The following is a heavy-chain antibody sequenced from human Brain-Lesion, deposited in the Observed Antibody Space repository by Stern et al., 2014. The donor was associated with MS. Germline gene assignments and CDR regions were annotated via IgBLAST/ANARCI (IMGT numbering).Heavy chain of an antibody. CDR3: ARGRVVPGFQYYATDV. Sequence: QVQLVESGPGLVKPSQTLSLSCTVSGGSISSGGYYWSWIRQPAGKGLEWIGRIFNSGSTRCNPSPKSRVTISIAHSKNQFSLRLNPMTAADTAVYYCARGRVVPGFQYYATDVWGQGTTVIVSS. CDR1: GGSISSGGYY. V-gene: IGHV4-61*02. J-gene: IGHJ6*02. CDR2: IFNSGST. D-gene: IGHD2-2*01.